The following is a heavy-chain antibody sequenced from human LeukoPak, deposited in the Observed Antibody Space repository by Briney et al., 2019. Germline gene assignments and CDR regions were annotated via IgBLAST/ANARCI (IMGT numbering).Heavy chain of an antibody. J-gene: IGHJ4*02. D-gene: IGHD4-23*01. Sequence: ASVKVSCKASGYTFTSYYMHWVRQAPGQGLEWMGIINPSGGSTSYAQKFQGRVTMTRDTSTSTAYMELSSLTSEDTAVYYCATELRWKDHWGQGTLVTVSS. CDR2: INPSGGST. CDR1: GYTFTSYY. V-gene: IGHV1-46*01. CDR3: ATELRWKDH.